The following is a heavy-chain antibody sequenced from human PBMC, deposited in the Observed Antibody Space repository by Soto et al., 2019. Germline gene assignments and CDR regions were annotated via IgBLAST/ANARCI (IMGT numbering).Heavy chain of an antibody. J-gene: IGHJ6*02. CDR2: ISLNLQTI. CDR1: GFTFSSHS. CDR3: TRDLTGYAMDV. Sequence: PGGSLRLSCAASGFTFSSHSLNWVRQAPGKGLEWVSYISLNLQTIYYADSVRGRFTISRDNAKNSLYLQMSALRAEDTAVYYCTRDLTGYAMDVWGQGTTVTVS. D-gene: IGHD2-2*01. V-gene: IGHV3-48*03.